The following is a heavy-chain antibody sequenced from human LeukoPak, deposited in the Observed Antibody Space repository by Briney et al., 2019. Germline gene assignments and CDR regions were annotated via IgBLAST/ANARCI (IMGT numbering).Heavy chain of an antibody. V-gene: IGHV1-69*05. CDR3: ARGEAAAGLDYYYYYMDV. Sequence: GASVKVSCKASGCTFSSYAISWVRQAPGQGLEWMGGIIPIFGTANYAQKFQGRVTITTDESTSTAYMELSSLRSEDTAVYYCARGEAAAGLDYYYYYMDVWGKGTTVTVSS. J-gene: IGHJ6*03. CDR1: GCTFSSYA. CDR2: IIPIFGTA. D-gene: IGHD6-13*01.